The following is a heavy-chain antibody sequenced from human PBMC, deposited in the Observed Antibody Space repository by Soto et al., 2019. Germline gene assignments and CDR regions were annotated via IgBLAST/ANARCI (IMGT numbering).Heavy chain of an antibody. CDR2: IYYSGST. J-gene: IGHJ4*02. V-gene: IGHV4-31*03. CDR1: GGSISSGGYY. CDR3: ARGRSSGYSDY. Sequence: PSETLSLTCTVSGGSISSGGYYWSWIRQHPGKGLEWIGYIYYSGSTYYNPSLKSRVTISVDTSKNQFSLKLSSVTAADTAVYYCARGRSSGYSDYWGQGTLVTVSS. D-gene: IGHD3-22*01.